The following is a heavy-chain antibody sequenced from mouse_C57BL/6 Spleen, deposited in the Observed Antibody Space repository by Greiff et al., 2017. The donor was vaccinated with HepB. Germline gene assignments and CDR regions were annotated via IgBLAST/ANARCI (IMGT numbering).Heavy chain of an antibody. J-gene: IGHJ2*01. CDR2: INYDGSST. CDR3: ARDGDWDGGFDY. Sequence: EVMLVESEGGLVQPGSSMKLSCTASGFTFSDYYMAWVRQVPEKGLEWVANINYDGSSTYYLDSLKSRFIISRDNAKNILYLQMSSLKSEDTATYYCARDGDWDGGFDYWGQGTTLTVSS. V-gene: IGHV5-16*01. D-gene: IGHD4-1*01. CDR1: GFTFSDYY.